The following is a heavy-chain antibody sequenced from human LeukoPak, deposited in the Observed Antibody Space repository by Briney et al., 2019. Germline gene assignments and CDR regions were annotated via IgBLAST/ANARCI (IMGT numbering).Heavy chain of an antibody. CDR3: ARDRLRGFWSGYYVPHPFDY. V-gene: IGHV3-9*01. Sequence: PGRSLRLSCAASGFTFDDYAMHWVRQAPGKGLEWVSGISWNSGSIGYADSVKGRFTISRDNSKNTLYLQMNSLRAEDTAVYYCARDRLRGFWSGYYVPHPFDYWGQGTLVTVSS. CDR2: ISWNSGSI. CDR1: GFTFDDYA. D-gene: IGHD3-3*01. J-gene: IGHJ4*02.